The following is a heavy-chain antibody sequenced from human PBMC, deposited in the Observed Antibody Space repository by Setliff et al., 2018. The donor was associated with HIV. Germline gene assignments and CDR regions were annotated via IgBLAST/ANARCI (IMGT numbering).Heavy chain of an antibody. CDR2: INHSGST. CDR1: GGSFSGYY. D-gene: IGHD1-26*01. J-gene: IGHJ3*02. V-gene: IGHV4-34*01. Sequence: SETLSLTCAVYGGSFSGYYWGWIRQPPGKGLEWSGEINHSGSTNYNPSLKSRVTISVDTSKNQFSLKLSSVTAADTAVYYCARDSGQSFPTAFDIWGQGTMVTVSS. CDR3: ARDSGQSFPTAFDI.